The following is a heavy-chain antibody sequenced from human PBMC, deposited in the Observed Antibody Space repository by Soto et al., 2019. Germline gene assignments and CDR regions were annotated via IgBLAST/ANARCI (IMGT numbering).Heavy chain of an antibody. CDR3: ARVIWSGHLTSDL. Sequence: PGGSLRLSCAASGFTFSSNSMNWVRQAPGKGLEWISYISSSSSTIYAYSVKGRFTISRDNAKNSLYLQMNSLTDEDTAVYYCARVIWSGHLTSDLWGQGTLVTVSS. D-gene: IGHD3-3*01. J-gene: IGHJ5*02. V-gene: IGHV3-48*02. CDR1: GFTFSSNS. CDR2: ISSSSSTI.